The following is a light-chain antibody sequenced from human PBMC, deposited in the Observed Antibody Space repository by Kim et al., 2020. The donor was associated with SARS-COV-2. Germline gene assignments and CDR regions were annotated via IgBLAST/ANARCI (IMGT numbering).Light chain of an antibody. CDR3: SAWDRSLNAVV. CDR1: SNNVGFQG. Sequence: QGDTLPCTGNSNNVGFQGAAWRQQHQGHPPKVLFDRNNNRPSGISERLSASRSGDTASLTITGLQPEDEADYYCSAWDRSLNAVVFGGGTQLTVL. J-gene: IGLJ2*01. V-gene: IGLV10-54*01. CDR2: RNN.